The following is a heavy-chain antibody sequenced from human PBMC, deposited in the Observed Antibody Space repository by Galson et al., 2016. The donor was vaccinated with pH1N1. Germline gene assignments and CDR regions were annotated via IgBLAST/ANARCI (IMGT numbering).Heavy chain of an antibody. Sequence: SVKVSCKASESIFNKYAISWVRQAPGQGLEWMGGIIAVFKTTNYAQKFQGRVTITTDESTSIVYMELRSLRSEDTAIYYCARSPFYYNSYMDVWGKGTTVTVSS. CDR3: ARSPFYYNSYMDV. CDR1: ESIFNKYA. CDR2: IIAVFKTT. V-gene: IGHV1-69*05. J-gene: IGHJ6*03.